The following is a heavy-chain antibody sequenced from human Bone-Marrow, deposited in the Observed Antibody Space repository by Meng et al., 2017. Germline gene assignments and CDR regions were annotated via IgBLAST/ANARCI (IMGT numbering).Heavy chain of an antibody. V-gene: IGHV3-30*01. CDR2: ISNDGSNT. D-gene: IGHD1-1*01. CDR1: GFSFSSYL. J-gene: IGHJ4*02. Sequence: QVELVVSGGGGVQPGRSLRLSCGASGFSFSSYLMHWVRQAPGKGLEWLAAISNDGSNTDYADSVKGRFTISRDNSKDTVFLQMNSLRIEDTAVYYCAREIGGTTPDYWGQGTLVTVSS. CDR3: AREIGGTTPDY.